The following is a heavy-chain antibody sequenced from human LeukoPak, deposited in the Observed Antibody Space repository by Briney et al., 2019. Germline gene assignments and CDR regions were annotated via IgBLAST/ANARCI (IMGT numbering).Heavy chain of an antibody. Sequence: GGSLRLSCAASGFTFSSYSMNWVRQAPGKGLEWVSYISSSSSTIYYADSVKGRFTISRDNAKNSLYLQMSSLRAEDTAVYYCARDRDPYCGGDCYSDAFDIWGQGTMVTVSS. D-gene: IGHD2-21*02. V-gene: IGHV3-48*01. CDR2: ISSSSSTI. J-gene: IGHJ3*02. CDR1: GFTFSSYS. CDR3: ARDRDPYCGGDCYSDAFDI.